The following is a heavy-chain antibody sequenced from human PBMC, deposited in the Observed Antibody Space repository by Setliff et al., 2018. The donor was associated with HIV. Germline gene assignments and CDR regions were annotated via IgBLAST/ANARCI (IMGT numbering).Heavy chain of an antibody. CDR3: TREEYSYGYLVL. V-gene: IGHV3-20*04. J-gene: IGHJ4*02. CDR2: INWYGDKI. Sequence: GGSLRLSCAASGFRFDDYAMNWVRQAPGKGLEWVAGINWYGDKIGYGDSVAGRFTISRDNANNSLYLQMNSLKTEDTAVYYCTREEYSYGYLVLWGQGTLVTVSS. D-gene: IGHD5-18*01. CDR1: GFRFDDYA.